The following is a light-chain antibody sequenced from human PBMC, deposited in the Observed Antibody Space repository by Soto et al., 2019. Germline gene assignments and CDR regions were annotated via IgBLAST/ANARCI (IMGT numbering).Light chain of an antibody. CDR3: ASYAGNNNFCV. V-gene: IGLV2-8*01. Sequence: QSVLTQPPSASGSPGQTVSISCIGTSSDAGGYDYVSWYQQHPGKVPKVIIYEVSKRPSGVPDRFSGSKSGNTASLTVSGLQADDEADYYCASYAGNNNFCVFGTGTKVTVL. CDR2: EVS. J-gene: IGLJ1*01. CDR1: SSDAGGYDY.